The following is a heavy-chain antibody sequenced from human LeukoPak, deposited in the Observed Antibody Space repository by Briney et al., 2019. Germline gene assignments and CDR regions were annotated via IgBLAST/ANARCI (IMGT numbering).Heavy chain of an antibody. J-gene: IGHJ4*02. CDR1: GGSISSSSYY. Sequence: PSETLSLTCTVSGGSISSSSYYWGWIRQPPGKGLKWIGSIYYSGSTYYNPSLKSRVTISVDTSKNQFSLKLSSVTAADTAVYYCASGGYYFDYWGQGTLVTVSS. CDR3: ASGGYYFDY. CDR2: IYYSGST. D-gene: IGHD3-10*01. V-gene: IGHV4-39*01.